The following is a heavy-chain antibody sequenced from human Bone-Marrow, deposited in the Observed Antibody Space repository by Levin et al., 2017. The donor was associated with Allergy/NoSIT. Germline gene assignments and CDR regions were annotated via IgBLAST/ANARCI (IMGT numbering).Heavy chain of an antibody. J-gene: IGHJ4*02. Sequence: HPGGSLRLSCAASGFAFRNYAVHWVRQAPGKGLEWLSIISYDAINKYYADSVKGRFTISRDNSKNTLFLQMDRLGADDTAIYYCAREEYRYGYYLDFWGQGTLVTVSS. V-gene: IGHV3-30*04. CDR2: ISYDAINK. CDR3: AREEYRYGYYLDF. D-gene: IGHD2/OR15-2a*01. CDR1: GFAFRNYA.